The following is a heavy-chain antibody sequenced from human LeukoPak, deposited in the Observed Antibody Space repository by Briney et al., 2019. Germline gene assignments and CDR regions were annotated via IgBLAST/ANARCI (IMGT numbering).Heavy chain of an antibody. V-gene: IGHV3-7*01. CDR2: IKQDGSEK. J-gene: IGHJ4*02. CDR1: GFTFSRYW. Sequence: GSLRLSCAASGFTFSRYWMSWVRQAPGKGLEWVANIKQDGSEKYYVDSVKGRFTISRDNAKNSLYLQMNSLRAEDTAVYYCASDRDYYDSSGYLFDYWGQGTLVTVSS. D-gene: IGHD3-22*01. CDR3: ASDRDYYDSSGYLFDY.